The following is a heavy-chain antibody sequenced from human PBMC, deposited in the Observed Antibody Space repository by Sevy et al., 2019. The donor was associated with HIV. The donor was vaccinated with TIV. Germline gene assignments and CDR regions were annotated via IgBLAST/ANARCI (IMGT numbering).Heavy chain of an antibody. J-gene: IGHJ3*02. CDR3: ATNRGLYGDHGDDAFDI. Sequence: GTSVKVSCKASGGTFSSYAISWVRQAPGQGLEWMGRIIPIFGTANYAQKFQGRVTITADESTSTAYMELSNLRSEDTAVYYCATNRGLYGDHGDDAFDIWGQGTMVTVSS. CDR1: GGTFSSYA. CDR2: IIPIFGTA. D-gene: IGHD4-17*01. V-gene: IGHV1-69*13.